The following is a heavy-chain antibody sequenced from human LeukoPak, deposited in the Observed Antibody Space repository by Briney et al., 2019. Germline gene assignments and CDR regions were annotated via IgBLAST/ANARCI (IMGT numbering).Heavy chain of an antibody. V-gene: IGHV3-23*01. D-gene: IGHD2-2*01. J-gene: IGHJ1*01. CDR2: ISGSGGST. CDR3: ATGCSETSCYLYFQH. Sequence: ETLSLTCTVSGGSISSSSYYWGWVRQAPGKGLEWVSAISGSGGSTYYADSVKGRFTISRDNSKNTLYLQMNSLRAEDTAVYYCATGCSETSCYLYFQHRGQGTLVTVSS. CDR1: GGSISSSSYY.